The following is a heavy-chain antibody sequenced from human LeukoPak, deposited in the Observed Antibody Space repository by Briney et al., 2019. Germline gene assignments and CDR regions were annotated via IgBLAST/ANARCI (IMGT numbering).Heavy chain of an antibody. J-gene: IGHJ3*02. CDR3: ARGLTGTDAFDI. D-gene: IGHD1-20*01. CDR1: GGSISSYY. Sequence: SETLSLTCTASGGSISSYYWSWIRQPPGKGLEWIGYIYYSGSTNYNPSLKSRVTISVDTSKNQFSLKLSSVTAADTAVYYCARGLTGTDAFDIWGQGTMVTVSS. CDR2: IYYSGST. V-gene: IGHV4-59*01.